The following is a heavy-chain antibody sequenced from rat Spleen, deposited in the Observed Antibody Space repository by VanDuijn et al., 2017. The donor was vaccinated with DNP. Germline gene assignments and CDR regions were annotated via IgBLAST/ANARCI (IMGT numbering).Heavy chain of an antibody. V-gene: IGHV5-22*01. CDR3: ARWNSGHFDY. Sequence: EVQLVESGGGLVQPGGSLKLSCVASGFTFSDYYMAWVRQAPTKGLEWVAYIGSDGYAPYYRDSVKGRFTISRDNAKNTLYLQMSSLRSEDMATYYCARWNSGHFDYWGQGVMVPVSS. J-gene: IGHJ2*01. CDR2: IGSDGYAP. CDR1: GFTFSDYY. D-gene: IGHD4-3*01.